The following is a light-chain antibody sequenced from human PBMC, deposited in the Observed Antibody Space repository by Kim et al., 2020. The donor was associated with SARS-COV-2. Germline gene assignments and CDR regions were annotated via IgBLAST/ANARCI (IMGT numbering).Light chain of an antibody. CDR2: RNN. V-gene: IGLV10-54*01. CDR1: SNNVGYQG. Sequence: QAGLTQPPSVSKGLRQTATLTCTGNSNNVGYQGAAWLQQHQGHPPKLLSSRNNNRPSGISERLSASRSGNTASLTITGLQPEDEADYYCSAWDNSLNVWVWGGGPKRTVL. CDR3: SAWDNSLNVWV. J-gene: IGLJ3*02.